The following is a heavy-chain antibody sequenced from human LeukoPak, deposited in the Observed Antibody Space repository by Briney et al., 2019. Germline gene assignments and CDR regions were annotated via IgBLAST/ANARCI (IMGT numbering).Heavy chain of an antibody. D-gene: IGHD3-10*01. J-gene: IGHJ4*02. CDR1: GFSFSSYG. CDR3: AKDRQSYGSGSPPTF. V-gene: IGHV3-30*02. Sequence: PAGGSLRLSCAGSGFSFSSYGMHWVRQAPGKGLEWMAFIRSDGSNKYYADSVKGRFTISRDNSKNTLYLQMNSLRAEDTAVYYCAKDRQSYGSGSPPTFWGQGTLVTVSS. CDR2: IRSDGSNK.